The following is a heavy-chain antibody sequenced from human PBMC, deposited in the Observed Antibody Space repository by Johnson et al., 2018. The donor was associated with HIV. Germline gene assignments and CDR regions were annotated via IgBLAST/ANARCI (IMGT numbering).Heavy chain of an antibody. D-gene: IGHD3-10*01. CDR2: ISYDGSNK. J-gene: IGHJ3*02. Sequence: QVQLVESGGGVVQPGRSLRLSCAASGFTFSSYAMHWVRQAPGKGLEWVAVISYDGSNKYYADSVKGRFTISRDNSKNTRYLQMNRLTAEDTAVYYCARAPGFSRAFDIWGQGTMVTVSS. CDR1: GFTFSSYA. CDR3: ARAPGFSRAFDI. V-gene: IGHV3-30*14.